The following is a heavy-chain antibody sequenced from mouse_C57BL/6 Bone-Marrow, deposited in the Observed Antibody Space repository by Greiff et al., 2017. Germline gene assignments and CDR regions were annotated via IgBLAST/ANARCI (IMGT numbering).Heavy chain of an antibody. V-gene: IGHV7-3*01. J-gene: IGHJ1*03. D-gene: IGHD1-1*01. CDR3: ARQYYYGSSRWYFDV. CDR1: GFTFTDYY. Sequence: DVMLVESGGGLVQPGGSLSLSCAASGFTFTDYYMSWVRQPPGKALEWLGFIRNKANGYTTEYSASVKGLLTISRGNSQSILYLQMNALSAEDSATYYWARQYYYGSSRWYFDVWGTGTTVTVSS. CDR2: IRNKANGYTT.